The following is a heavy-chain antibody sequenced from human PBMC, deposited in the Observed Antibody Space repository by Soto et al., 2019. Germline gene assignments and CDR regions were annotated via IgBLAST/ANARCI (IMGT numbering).Heavy chain of an antibody. CDR3: AKDTVGGYSFWSGYYSDGLDV. J-gene: IGHJ3*01. CDR2: ISGSADGT. V-gene: IGHV3-23*01. Sequence: EVKLLESGGGLAQPGGSLRLSCVGSGFTFDSYAISWVRQAPGERLQWIAAISGSADGTDYAHSVRGRFIISRDNAKKTVHLQMDSLRVEDMAVYFCAKDTVGGYSFWSGYYSDGLDVWGQGTLVTVS. D-gene: IGHD3-3*01. CDR1: GFTFDSYA.